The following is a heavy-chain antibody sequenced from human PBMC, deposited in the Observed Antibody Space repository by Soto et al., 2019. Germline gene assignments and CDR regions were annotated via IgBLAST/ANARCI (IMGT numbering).Heavy chain of an antibody. Sequence: TSETLSLTCTVSGGSITSDYSCWSWIRQPPGEGLEWIGHIFDSGTTYTNPSLRSRVAISLDTSKNHFSLTLNSVTAADTAVYYCARHNYGSGSTYFDYWGQGTLVTVSS. J-gene: IGHJ4*02. CDR3: ARHNYGSGSTYFDY. CDR1: GGSITSDYSC. CDR2: IFDSGTT. D-gene: IGHD3-10*01. V-gene: IGHV4-30-4*01.